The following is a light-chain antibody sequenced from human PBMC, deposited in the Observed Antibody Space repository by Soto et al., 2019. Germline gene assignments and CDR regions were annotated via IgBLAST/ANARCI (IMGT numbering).Light chain of an antibody. V-gene: IGKV3-11*01. CDR1: QSVSSY. Sequence: EIVLTQSPATLSLSPGERATLSCRASQSVSSYLAWYQHKPGQAPRLLIYDASNRATGIPARFSSSGTGTDFTLTISSLEPEDFAVYYCQQRSNWPPTFGPGTKLEIK. CDR2: DAS. J-gene: IGKJ2*01. CDR3: QQRSNWPPT.